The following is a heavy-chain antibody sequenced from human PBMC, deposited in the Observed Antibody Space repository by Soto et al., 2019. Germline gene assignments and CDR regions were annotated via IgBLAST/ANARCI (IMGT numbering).Heavy chain of an antibody. J-gene: IGHJ5*02. Sequence: SETLSLTCTVSGGSISSSSYYWGWIRQPPGKGLEWIGSIYYSGSTYYNPSLKSRVTISVDTSKNQFSLKLSSVTAADTAVYYCARALQSYKNWFDPWGQGTLVTVSS. V-gene: IGHV4-39*01. CDR2: IYYSGST. D-gene: IGHD4-4*01. CDR1: GGSISSSSYY. CDR3: ARALQSYKNWFDP.